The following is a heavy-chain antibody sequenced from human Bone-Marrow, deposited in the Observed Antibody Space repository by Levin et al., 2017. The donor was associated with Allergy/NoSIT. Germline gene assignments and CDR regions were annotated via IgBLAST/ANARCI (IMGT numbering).Heavy chain of an antibody. CDR1: GFNFSIYN. CDR2: ISGGSTYK. CDR3: ATQRRYNWNLRPDC. V-gene: IGHV3-21*01. Sequence: KSGGSLRLSCAASGFNFSIYNMNWVRQAPGMGLQWVSSISGGSTYKYYADPVKGRFTISRDNAKNSLFLQMNSLRAEDTAVYYCATQRRYNWNLRPDCWGQGTLVTVSS. D-gene: IGHD1-7*01. J-gene: IGHJ4*02.